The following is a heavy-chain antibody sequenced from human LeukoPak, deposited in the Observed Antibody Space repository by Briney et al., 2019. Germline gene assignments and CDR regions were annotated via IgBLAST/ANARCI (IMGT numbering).Heavy chain of an antibody. CDR1: GDSVSSHYVT. D-gene: IGHD3-10*01. CDR2: TYYRSKWSN. V-gene: IGHV6-1*01. CDR3: ARATSGRSDS. J-gene: IGHJ4*02. Sequence: SQTLSLTCAISGDSVSSHYVTWNWIRQSPSRGLEWLGRTYYRSKWSNDYAASLKSRITINPDTSKNQFSLQLNSMTPEDTAVYYCARATSGRSDSWGQGTLVTVSS.